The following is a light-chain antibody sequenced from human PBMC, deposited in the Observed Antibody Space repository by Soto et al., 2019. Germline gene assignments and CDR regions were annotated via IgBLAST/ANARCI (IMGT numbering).Light chain of an antibody. Sequence: DIQMTQSPSSLSASVGDRVTITCRASQIISTYLNWYQQKPGKAPKLLIYAASSLQSGVPSRFSGSGSWTDFTLTISSLQAEDVATYFCQQSHSTLHTFGQGTKLEIK. V-gene: IGKV1-39*01. CDR2: AAS. CDR3: QQSHSTLHT. J-gene: IGKJ2*01. CDR1: QIISTY.